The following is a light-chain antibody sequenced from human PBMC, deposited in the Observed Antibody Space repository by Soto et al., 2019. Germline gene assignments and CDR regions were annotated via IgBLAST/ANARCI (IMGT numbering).Light chain of an antibody. CDR3: AAWDDSLNAVV. CDR1: TSNLGGNT. Sequence: QSVLTQPPSVSGTPGHKVSISCSGSTSNLGGNTVNWYQQLPGTAPKLLIYTNNQRPSGVPDRFSGSKSGTSASLAISGLRSEDEVDFYCAAWDDSLNAVVFGGGTKVTVL. J-gene: IGLJ2*01. V-gene: IGLV1-44*01. CDR2: TNN.